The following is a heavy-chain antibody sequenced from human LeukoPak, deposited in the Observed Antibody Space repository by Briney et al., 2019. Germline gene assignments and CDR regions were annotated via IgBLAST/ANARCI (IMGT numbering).Heavy chain of an antibody. V-gene: IGHV4-59*05. D-gene: IGHD6-13*01. J-gene: IGHJ4*02. CDR1: GGSISSYY. CDR3: ARRGWQQRGYYFDY. Sequence: SETLSLTCTVSGGSISSYYWSWIRQPPGKGLEWIGSIYYSGSTYYNPSLKSRVTISVDTSKNQFSLKLSSVTAADTAVYYCARRGWQQRGYYFDYWGQGTLVTVSS. CDR2: IYYSGST.